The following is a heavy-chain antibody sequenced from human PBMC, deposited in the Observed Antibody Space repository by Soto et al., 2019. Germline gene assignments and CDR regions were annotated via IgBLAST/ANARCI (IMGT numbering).Heavy chain of an antibody. Sequence: SVKVSCKASGGTFSSYAISWVRQAPGQGLEWMGGIIPIFGTANYAQKFQGRVTITADESTSTAYMELSSLRSEDTAVYYCARVATMVRGVIISPTDHAFDIWGQGTMVTVSS. V-gene: IGHV1-69*13. D-gene: IGHD3-10*01. CDR3: ARVATMVRGVIISPTDHAFDI. CDR2: IIPIFGTA. J-gene: IGHJ3*02. CDR1: GGTFSSYA.